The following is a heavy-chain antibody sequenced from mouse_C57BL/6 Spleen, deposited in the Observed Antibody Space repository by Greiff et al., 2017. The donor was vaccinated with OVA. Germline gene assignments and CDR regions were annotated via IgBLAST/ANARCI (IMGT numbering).Heavy chain of an antibody. D-gene: IGHD2-2*01. V-gene: IGHV2-2*01. J-gene: IGHJ1*03. Sequence: VQLVESGPGLVQPSQSLSITCTVSGFSLTSYGVHWVRQSPGKGLEWLGVIWSGGSTDYNAAFISRLSISKDNSKSQVFFKMNSLQADDTAIYDCARNGGYDRYFDVWGTGTTVTVSS. CDR2: IWSGGST. CDR3: ARNGGYDRYFDV. CDR1: GFSLTSYG.